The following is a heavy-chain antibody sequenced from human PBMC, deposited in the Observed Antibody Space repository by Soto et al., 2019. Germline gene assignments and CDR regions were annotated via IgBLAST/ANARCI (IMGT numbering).Heavy chain of an antibody. V-gene: IGHV4-59*02. D-gene: IGHD3-10*01. CDR3: ARDGSQRPATY. CDR2: IYDRGIT. Sequence: SETLSLTCTVSGGTVSSGYWIWIRQPPGKGLENIGYIYDRGITNYNPSLKSRVTISVDTSKNQFSLKLSSVTAADTAVYYCARDGSQRPATYWGQGTLVTVSS. J-gene: IGHJ1*01. CDR1: GGTVSSGY.